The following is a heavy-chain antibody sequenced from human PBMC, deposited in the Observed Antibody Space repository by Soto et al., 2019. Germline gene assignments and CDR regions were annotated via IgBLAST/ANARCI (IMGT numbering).Heavy chain of an antibody. CDR3: ARGRARAAFDD. J-gene: IGHJ4*02. D-gene: IGHD6-13*01. Sequence: SETLSLTCAVYGGSFSGYYWSWIRQPPGKGLEWIGEINHSGSTNYNPSLKSRVTISVDTSKNQFSLKLSSVTAADTAVYYCARGRARAAFDDWGQGTLVTVSS. CDR1: GGSFSGYY. V-gene: IGHV4-34*01. CDR2: INHSGST.